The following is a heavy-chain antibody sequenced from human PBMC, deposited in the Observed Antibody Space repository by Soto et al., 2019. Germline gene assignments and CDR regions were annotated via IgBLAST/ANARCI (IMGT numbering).Heavy chain of an antibody. D-gene: IGHD6-13*01. CDR2: ISYDGSNK. Sequence: QVQLVESGGGVVQPGRSLRLSCAASGFTFSSYAMHWVRQAPGKGLEWVAVISYDGSNKYYADSVKGRFTISRDNSKNTLYLQMNSLRAEDTAVYYCSRASVVTTKNSAAGTSFDYWGQGTLVTVSS. J-gene: IGHJ4*02. CDR1: GFTFSSYA. V-gene: IGHV3-30-3*01. CDR3: SRASVVTTKNSAAGTSFDY.